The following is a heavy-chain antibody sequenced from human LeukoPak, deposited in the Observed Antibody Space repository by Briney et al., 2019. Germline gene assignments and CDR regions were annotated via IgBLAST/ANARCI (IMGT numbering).Heavy chain of an antibody. CDR2: IGSDPRDK. CDR1: GFNFSNYG. J-gene: IGHJ3*02. CDR3: AKEDGTSDI. Sequence: GGSLRLSCAASGFNFSNYGMNWIRQTPGKGLEWVSFIGSDPRDKYYADSVKGRFAVSRDNSKNTLFLEMNRLTVQDTALYYCAKEDGTSDIWGQGTMVSVFS. V-gene: IGHV3-30*02.